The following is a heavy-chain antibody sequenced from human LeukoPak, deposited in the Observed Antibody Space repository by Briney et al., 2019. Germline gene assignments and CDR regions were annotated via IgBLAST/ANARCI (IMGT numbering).Heavy chain of an antibody. CDR3: ARVVMEYFDY. J-gene: IGHJ4*02. Sequence: PSETLSLTCTVSGYSISSGYYWGWIRQPPGKGLEWIGSIYHSGSTYYNPSLKSRVTISVDTSKNQFSLKLSSVTAADTAVYYCARVVMEYFDYWGRGTLVTVSS. CDR2: IYHSGST. D-gene: IGHD3-22*01. CDR1: GYSISSGYY. V-gene: IGHV4-38-2*02.